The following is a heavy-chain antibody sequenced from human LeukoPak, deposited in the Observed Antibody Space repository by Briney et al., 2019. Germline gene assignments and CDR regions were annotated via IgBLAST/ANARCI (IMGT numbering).Heavy chain of an antibody. CDR1: GFTFSSYS. D-gene: IGHD1-7*01. V-gene: IGHV3-21*01. CDR3: ASTITGTRGY. CDR2: ISSSSSYI. Sequence: GGSLRLSCAASGFTFSSYSMSWVRQAPGKGLEWVSSISSSSSYIYYADSVKGRFTISRDNAKNSLYLQMNSLRAEDTAVYYCASTITGTRGYWGQGTLVAVSS. J-gene: IGHJ4*02.